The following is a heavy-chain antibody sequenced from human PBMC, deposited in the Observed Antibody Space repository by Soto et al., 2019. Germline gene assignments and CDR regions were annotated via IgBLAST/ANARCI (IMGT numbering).Heavy chain of an antibody. CDR1: GFTFSHYE. Sequence: EVQLVESGGALVQPGGSLRLSCVASGFTFSHYEMNWVRQAPGKGLEWISYISSSGSTIFYADSVRGRFTVSRDNRQNSLLLQMNSLRYDDTGVYYCATLEGSFYDHYYNMDVWGLGTTVTVSS. V-gene: IGHV3-48*03. CDR3: ATLEGSFYDHYYNMDV. CDR2: ISSSGSTI. D-gene: IGHD1-26*01. J-gene: IGHJ6*02.